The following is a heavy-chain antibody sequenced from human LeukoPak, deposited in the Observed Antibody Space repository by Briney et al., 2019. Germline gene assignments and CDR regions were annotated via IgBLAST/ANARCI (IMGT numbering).Heavy chain of an antibody. CDR2: MSNSGENT. J-gene: IGHJ4*02. D-gene: IGHD4-17*01. Sequence: PGGSLRLSCVASGFTFSRYSMNWVRQAPGKGLEWVGIMSNSGENTFYGEAVKGRFTISRDNSQNTLYLQMNSLRPEDTAVYYCAKGGASVTRYVDYWGQGTLVTVSS. CDR1: GFTFSRYS. CDR3: AKGGASVTRYVDY. V-gene: IGHV3-30*18.